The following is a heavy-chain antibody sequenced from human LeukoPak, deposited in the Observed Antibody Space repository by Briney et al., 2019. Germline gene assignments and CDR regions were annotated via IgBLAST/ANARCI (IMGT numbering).Heavy chain of an antibody. D-gene: IGHD4-17*01. V-gene: IGHV3-23*01. CDR1: GFTFSSYA. CDR2: ISGSGGST. Sequence: GGSLRLSCAASGFTFSSYAMRWVRQAPGKGLEWVSAISGSGGSTYYADSVKGRFTISRDNSKNTLYLQMNSLRAEDTAVYYCAKLHDYGDYYFDYWGQGTLVTVSS. J-gene: IGHJ4*02. CDR3: AKLHDYGDYYFDY.